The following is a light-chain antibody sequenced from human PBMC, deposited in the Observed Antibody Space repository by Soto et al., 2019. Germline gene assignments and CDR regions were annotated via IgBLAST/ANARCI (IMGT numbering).Light chain of an antibody. CDR3: QQRNIWPPVT. CDR2: GAS. CDR1: QSISISY. Sequence: EIVLTQSPGTLSLSPGDRATLSCRSIQSISISYLAWYQQKLGQAPRILIDGASTRGTGIPDRFSGSGSGTDFTLTISRLEPEDVAVYYCQQRNIWPPVTFGQGTRLEIK. V-gene: IGKV3D-20*02. J-gene: IGKJ5*01.